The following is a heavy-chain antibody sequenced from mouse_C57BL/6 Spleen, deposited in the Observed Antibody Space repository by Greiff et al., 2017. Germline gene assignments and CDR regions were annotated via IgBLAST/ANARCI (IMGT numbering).Heavy chain of an antibody. CDR3: ARSGDGRYFDV. CDR1: GFTFSSYG. Sequence: EVQLVESGGDLVKPGGSLKLSCAASGFTFSSYGMSWVRQTPDKRLEWVATISSGGSYTYYPDSVKGRFTISRDNAKNTLYLQMSSLKSEDTAMYYCARSGDGRYFDVWGTGTTVTVSS. V-gene: IGHV5-6*01. D-gene: IGHD3-1*01. J-gene: IGHJ1*03. CDR2: ISSGGSYT.